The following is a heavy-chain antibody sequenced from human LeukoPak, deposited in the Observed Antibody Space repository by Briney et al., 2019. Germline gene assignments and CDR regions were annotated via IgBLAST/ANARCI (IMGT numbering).Heavy chain of an antibody. CDR2: IFFSGST. Sequence: KPSETLSLTCTVSDVSISGSSYYWGSIRQPPGKGLGWIGSIFFSGSTFYNPSLKSRVTISVHTSTNQFSGRLSSVTAAGTAVYYCARHRGGNSGSYYRAFDMWGQRTMVSVSS. V-gene: IGHV4-39*01. CDR1: DVSISGSSYY. J-gene: IGHJ3*02. D-gene: IGHD1-26*01. CDR3: ARHRGGNSGSYYRAFDM.